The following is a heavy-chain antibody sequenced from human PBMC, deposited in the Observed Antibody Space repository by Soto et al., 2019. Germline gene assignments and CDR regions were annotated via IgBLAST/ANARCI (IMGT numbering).Heavy chain of an antibody. Sequence: QITLKESGPTLLEPTQTLTLTCSFSGFSLTTSGVGVGWLRQAPGKALECLGIIYWDNDRRYNPSLKSRLSITKDTSKNQVVLTMTYMEPVDIAIYFCPHRVNYNSYWDVGWFDPWGQGTLVTVS. CDR2: IYWDNDR. CDR1: GFSLTTSGVG. V-gene: IGHV2-5*02. D-gene: IGHD2-8*02. J-gene: IGHJ5*02. CDR3: PHRVNYNSYWDVGWFDP.